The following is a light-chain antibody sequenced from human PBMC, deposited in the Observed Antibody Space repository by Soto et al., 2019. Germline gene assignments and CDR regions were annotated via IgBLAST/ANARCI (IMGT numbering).Light chain of an antibody. J-gene: IGKJ1*01. V-gene: IGKV1-39*01. CDR2: AAS. CDR3: QHYNSYSEA. CDR1: QNINNY. Sequence: DIQMTQSPSSLPASVGDRVTITCRASQNINNYLNWYQQKPGKAPKLMIYAASTLQRGVPSRFSGSGSGTEFTLTISSLQPDDFATYYCQHYNSYSEAFGQGTKVDIK.